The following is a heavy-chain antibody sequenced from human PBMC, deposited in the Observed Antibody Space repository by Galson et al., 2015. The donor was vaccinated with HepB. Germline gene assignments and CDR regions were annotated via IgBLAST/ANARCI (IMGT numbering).Heavy chain of an antibody. V-gene: IGHV3-53*01. D-gene: IGHD3-10*01. Sequence: SLRLSCAASGFTVSSNYMSWVRQAPGKGLEWVSVIYSGGSTYYADSVKGRFTISRDNSKNTLYLQMKSLRAEDTAVYYCAREISGSYFYWGQGTLVTVSS. CDR1: GFTVSSNY. CDR3: AREISGSYFY. J-gene: IGHJ4*02. CDR2: IYSGGST.